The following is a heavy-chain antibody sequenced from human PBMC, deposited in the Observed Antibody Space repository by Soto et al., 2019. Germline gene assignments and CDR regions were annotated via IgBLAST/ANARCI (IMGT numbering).Heavy chain of an antibody. D-gene: IGHD6-19*01. V-gene: IGHV3-48*03. J-gene: IGHJ6*02. Sequence: EVQLVESGGGLVQPGGSLRLSCAASGFTFSSYEMNWVRQAPGKGLEWVSYISSSGSTIYYADSVKGRFTISRDNAKNSLCLQMNSLRAEDTAVYYCARGRGWYYGMDVWGQGTTVTVSS. CDR3: ARGRGWYYGMDV. CDR1: GFTFSSYE. CDR2: ISSSGSTI.